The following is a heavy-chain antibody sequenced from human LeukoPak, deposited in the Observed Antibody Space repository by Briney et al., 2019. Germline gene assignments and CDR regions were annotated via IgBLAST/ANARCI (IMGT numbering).Heavy chain of an antibody. V-gene: IGHV3-21*04. CDR3: AKGLESSIWYTLIDN. CDR2: ISSGNDYI. J-gene: IGHJ4*02. CDR1: GFTFSSYT. D-gene: IGHD6-13*01. Sequence: GGSLRLSCAASGFTFSSYTLNWVRQAPGKGLEWVSSISSGNDYIYYADSVKGRFTISRDNSKNTLHLQMNSLRADDTAVYYCAKGLESSIWYTLIDNWGQGTLVTVCS.